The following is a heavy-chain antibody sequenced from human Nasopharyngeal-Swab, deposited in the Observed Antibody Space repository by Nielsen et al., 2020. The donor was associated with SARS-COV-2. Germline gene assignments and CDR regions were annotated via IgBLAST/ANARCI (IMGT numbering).Heavy chain of an antibody. Sequence: SLKISCAASGFTFYDYAMHWVRQAPGKGLEWVSGISWNSGSIGYADSVMGRFTISRDNAKNSLYLQMNSLRAEDTALYYCARGMTTVTLWGQGTLVTVSS. J-gene: IGHJ4*02. CDR2: ISWNSGSI. V-gene: IGHV3-9*01. CDR1: GFTFYDYA. CDR3: ARGMTTVTL. D-gene: IGHD4-17*01.